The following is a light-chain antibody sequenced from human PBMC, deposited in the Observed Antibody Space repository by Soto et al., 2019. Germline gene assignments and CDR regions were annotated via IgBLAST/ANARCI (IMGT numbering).Light chain of an antibody. Sequence: QSVLTQPPSVSGAPGQRVTISCTGSSFNIGAGYDVHWYQQLPGTAPKLLIYGNINRPSGVPDRFSGSKSGTSVSLAITGLQAEDEADYYCQSYDSSLRAVIFGGGTQLTVL. CDR2: GNI. CDR1: SFNIGAGYD. J-gene: IGLJ2*01. V-gene: IGLV1-40*01. CDR3: QSYDSSLRAVI.